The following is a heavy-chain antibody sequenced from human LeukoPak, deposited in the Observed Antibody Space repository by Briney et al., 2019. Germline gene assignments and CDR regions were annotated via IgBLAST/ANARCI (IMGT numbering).Heavy chain of an antibody. CDR1: GGSISSGGYY. D-gene: IGHD5-24*01. J-gene: IGHJ4*02. CDR2: IYYSGST. CDR3: ARAGRDGYHNPGAFDY. V-gene: IGHV4-31*03. Sequence: SETLSLTCTVSGGSISSGGYYWSWIRQHPGKGLEWIGYIYYSGSTYYNPSLKSRVTISVDTSKNQFSLKLSSVTAADTAVYCCARAGRDGYHNPGAFDYWGQGTLVTVSS.